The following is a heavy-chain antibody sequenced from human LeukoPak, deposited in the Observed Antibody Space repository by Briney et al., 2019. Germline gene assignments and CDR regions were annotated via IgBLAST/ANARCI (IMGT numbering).Heavy chain of an antibody. J-gene: IGHJ4*02. CDR2: ISSSSSYI. D-gene: IGHD3-3*01. V-gene: IGHV3-21*01. CDR1: GFTFSSYS. Sequence: GGSLRLSCAASGFTFSSYSMNWVRQAPGKGLEWVSSISSSSSYIYYADSVKGRFTISRDNAKNSLYLQMNSLRAEDTAVYYCARDITVTRESDYWDQGTLVTVSS. CDR3: ARDITVTRESDY.